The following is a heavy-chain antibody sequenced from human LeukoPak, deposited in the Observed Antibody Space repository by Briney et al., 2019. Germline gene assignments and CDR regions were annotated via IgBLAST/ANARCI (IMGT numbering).Heavy chain of an antibody. CDR2: IYWDDDK. CDR1: GFSLSTSGVG. CDR3: ARWQYYYDSSGYNDY. Sequence: SGPTLVNPTQTLTLTCTFSGFSLSTSGVGVGWIRQPPGKALEWLALIYWDDDKRYSPSLKSRLTITKGTSKNQVVLTMTNMDPVDTATYYCARWQYYYDSSGYNDYWGQGTLVTVSS. V-gene: IGHV2-5*02. D-gene: IGHD3-22*01. J-gene: IGHJ4*02.